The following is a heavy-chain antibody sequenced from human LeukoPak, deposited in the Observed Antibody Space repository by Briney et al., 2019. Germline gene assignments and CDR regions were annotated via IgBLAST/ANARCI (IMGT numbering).Heavy chain of an antibody. V-gene: IGHV4-59*01. J-gene: IGHJ1*01. CDR3: ARDYGGTSH. D-gene: IGHD4-23*01. CDR1: GGSISSYY. Sequence: SETLSLTCTVSGGSISSYYWSWIRQPPGQELEWIGYIYYSGSTNYNPSLKSRVTISVDTSKNQFSLKLSSVTAADTAVYYCARDYGGTSHWGQGTLVTVSS. CDR2: IYYSGST.